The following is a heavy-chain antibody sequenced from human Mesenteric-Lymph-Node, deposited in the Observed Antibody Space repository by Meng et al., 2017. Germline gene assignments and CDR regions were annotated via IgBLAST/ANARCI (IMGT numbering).Heavy chain of an antibody. CDR1: GFTFSDYY. D-gene: IGHD3-22*01. J-gene: IGHJ4*02. V-gene: IGHV3-11*04. CDR2: ISSSGSTI. Sequence: GESLKISCAASGFTFSDYYMSWIRQAPGKGLEWVSYISSSGSTIYYADSVKGRFTISRDNAKNSLYLQMNSLRAEDTAVYFCARMGDYDRSGYYYKFDYWGQGALVTVSS. CDR3: ARMGDYDRSGYYYKFDY.